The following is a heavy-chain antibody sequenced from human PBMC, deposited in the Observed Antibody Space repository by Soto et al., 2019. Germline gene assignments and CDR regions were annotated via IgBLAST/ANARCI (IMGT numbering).Heavy chain of an antibody. CDR2: IGASGSGGST. CDR1: GFTFTRFA. CDR3: AKSKYSSSWYNGMDV. Sequence: EVQLLESGGGLVQPGGSLGPSWAASGFTFTRFAMTWVRQAPGRGLEWLSAIGASGSGGSTFYADSVRGRFTISRDNSMNTFYLQLNSLRVEDTAVYYCAKSKYSSSWYNGMDVWGQGTTVTVSS. V-gene: IGHV3-23*01. J-gene: IGHJ6*02. D-gene: IGHD6-13*01.